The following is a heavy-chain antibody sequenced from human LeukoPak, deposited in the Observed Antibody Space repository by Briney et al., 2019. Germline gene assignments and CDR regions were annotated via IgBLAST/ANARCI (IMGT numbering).Heavy chain of an antibody. V-gene: IGHV4-59*01. J-gene: IGHJ4*02. D-gene: IGHD3-22*01. CDR2: IYYSGST. CDR1: GGSISGDY. CDR3: ARHYCDSSGYFVNDY. Sequence: PSETLSLTCTVSGGSISGDYWSWIRQSPGKGLEWIGYIYYSGSTDYNPSLRGRVTISVDTSKNQFSLKLRSVTAADTAVYYCARHYCDSSGYFVNDYWGQGTLVTVSS.